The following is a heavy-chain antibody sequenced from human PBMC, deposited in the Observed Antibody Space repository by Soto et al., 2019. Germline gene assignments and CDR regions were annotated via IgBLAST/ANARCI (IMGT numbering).Heavy chain of an antibody. CDR3: ARDYYYGMDV. CDR2: ITGSSDYT. CDR1: GFTFSDYY. V-gene: IGHV3-11*05. J-gene: IGHJ6*02. Sequence: ESGGGLFRPGGSLRLSCAASGFTFSDYYMTWIRQAPGKGLEWVSYITGSSDYTNYADSVKCRFTISRDNVKNSLYLQMNSLRAEHTDVYYCARDYYYGMDVGGQGTTVTVSS.